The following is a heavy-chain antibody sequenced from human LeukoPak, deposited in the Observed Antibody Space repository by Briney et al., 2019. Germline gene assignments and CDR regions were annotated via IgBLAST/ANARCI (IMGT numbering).Heavy chain of an antibody. V-gene: IGHV3-30*04. D-gene: IGHD3-9*01. Sequence: GGSLRLSCAASGLTFSSYAMHWVRQAPGKGLEWVAVISYDGSNKYYADSVKGRFTTSRDNSKNTLYLQMNSLRAEDTAVYYCARALILTGYRVPEWGQGFDYWGQGTLVTVSS. CDR2: ISYDGSNK. CDR3: ARALILTGYRVPEWGQGFDY. J-gene: IGHJ4*02. CDR1: GLTFSSYA.